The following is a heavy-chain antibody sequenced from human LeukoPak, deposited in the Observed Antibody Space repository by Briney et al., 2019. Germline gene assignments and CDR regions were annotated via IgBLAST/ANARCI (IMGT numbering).Heavy chain of an antibody. CDR1: GFTFSSYG. D-gene: IGHD5-18*01. CDR3: AKVDSVTDYGYVTLFDC. CDR2: IRYDGSNK. Sequence: PGGSLRLSCAASGFTFSSYGMHWVRQAPGKGLEWVAFIRYDGSNKYYADSVKGRFTISRDNSKNTLYLQMNSLRAEDTAVYYCAKVDSVTDYGYVTLFDCWGQGPLVTVSS. J-gene: IGHJ4*02. V-gene: IGHV3-30*02.